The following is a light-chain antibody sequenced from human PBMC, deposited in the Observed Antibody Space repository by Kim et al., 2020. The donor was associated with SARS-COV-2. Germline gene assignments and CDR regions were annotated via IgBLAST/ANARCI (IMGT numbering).Light chain of an antibody. CDR2: GTS. CDR1: QSVSSSY. J-gene: IGKJ4*01. V-gene: IGKV3-20*01. CDR3: QQYGSSPLT. Sequence: LWPGERPPLASRASQSVSSSYLAWYQQKPGQAPRRLIYGTSSRATGIPDRFSGSGSGTDFTLTISRLEPEDFAVYYCQQYGSSPLTFGGGTKVEI.